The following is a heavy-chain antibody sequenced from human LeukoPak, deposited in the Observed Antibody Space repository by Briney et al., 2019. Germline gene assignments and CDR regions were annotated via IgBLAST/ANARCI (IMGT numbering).Heavy chain of an antibody. D-gene: IGHD3-22*01. CDR1: GGSFSGYY. CDR3: ARGVRYYSDSSGYWIDY. J-gene: IGHJ4*02. CDR2: INHSGST. V-gene: IGHV4-34*01. Sequence: KSSETLSLTCAVYGGSFSGYYWSWIRQPPGKGLEWIGEINHSGSTNYNPSLKIRVTISVDTSKNQFSLKLSSVTAADTAVYYCARGVRYYSDSSGYWIDYWGQGTLVTVSS.